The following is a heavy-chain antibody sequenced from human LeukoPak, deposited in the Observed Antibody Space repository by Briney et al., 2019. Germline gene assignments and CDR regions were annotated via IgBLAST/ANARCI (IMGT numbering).Heavy chain of an antibody. J-gene: IGHJ2*01. CDR3: ARPDRGDWYFDL. CDR2: IISSSSTI. D-gene: IGHD3-16*01. CDR1: GFNLSRYS. Sequence: GGSLRLSCAASGFNLSRYSKKWVREAPGKGLEWGAYIISSSSTIYYADSVKGRFTISRDNSKNTLYLQMNSLRAEDTALYYCARPDRGDWYFDLWGRGTLVTVSS. V-gene: IGHV3-48*01.